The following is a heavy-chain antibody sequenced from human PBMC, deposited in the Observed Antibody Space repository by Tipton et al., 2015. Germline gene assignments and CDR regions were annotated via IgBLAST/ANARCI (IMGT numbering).Heavy chain of an antibody. CDR3: ARARGRHGGLFDS. Sequence: TLSLTCSVSSDSISNYYWSWIRQPPGKELEWIGYIQYSGSTNYNPSLKSRVTISVDTSKTQFSLKMSSVTASDTAVYYCARARGRHGGLFDSWGQGILVTVSS. CDR2: IQYSGST. CDR1: SDSISNYY. V-gene: IGHV4-59*01. D-gene: IGHD4-23*01. J-gene: IGHJ4*02.